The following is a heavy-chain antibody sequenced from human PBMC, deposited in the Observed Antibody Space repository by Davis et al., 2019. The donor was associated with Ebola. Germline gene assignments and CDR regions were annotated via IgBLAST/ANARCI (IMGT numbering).Heavy chain of an antibody. CDR2: IYPGDSET. V-gene: IGHV5-51*01. J-gene: IGHJ5*02. CDR3: VRRVETPGWFDP. Sequence: PGGSLRLSCQGYGYKFPTYRIGWVRQMPGRGLEYMGIIYPGDSETRYSPSFEGQVTISADKSTSTAYLQWSSLKASDSAIYYCVRRVETPGWFDPWGQGTLVTVSS. CDR1: GYKFPTYR. D-gene: IGHD4-23*01.